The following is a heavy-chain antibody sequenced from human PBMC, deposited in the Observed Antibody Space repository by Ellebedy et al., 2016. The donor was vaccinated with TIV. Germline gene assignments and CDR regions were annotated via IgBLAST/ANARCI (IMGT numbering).Heavy chain of an antibody. CDR2: IYYSVST. CDR1: GGSISSYY. Sequence: MPSETLSLTCTVSGGSISSYYWSWIRQPPGQGLEWIGYIYYSVSTNYNPSLKSRVTISVDTSKNQFSLKLSSVTAADTAVYYCARTVRGRANYFDYWGQGTLVTVSS. V-gene: IGHV4-59*08. D-gene: IGHD3-10*01. CDR3: ARTVRGRANYFDY. J-gene: IGHJ4*02.